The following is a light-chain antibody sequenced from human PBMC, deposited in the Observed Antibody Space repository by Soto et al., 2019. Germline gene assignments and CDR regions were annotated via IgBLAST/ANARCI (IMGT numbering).Light chain of an antibody. CDR3: QPLNSYPLA. CDR1: QAISNY. J-gene: IGKJ4*01. V-gene: IGKV1-9*01. CDR2: AAS. Sequence: DIQMTQSPSSLSASVGDRVSITCRASQAISNYLAWYQQKPGKAPQLLIYAASTLQTGVPARFSGSASGTDFTLTICSLQPEDFATYYCQPLNSYPLAFGGGTKV.